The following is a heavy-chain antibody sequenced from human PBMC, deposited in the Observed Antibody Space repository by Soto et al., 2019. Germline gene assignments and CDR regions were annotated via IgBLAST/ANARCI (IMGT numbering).Heavy chain of an antibody. D-gene: IGHD3-3*01. J-gene: IGHJ4*02. V-gene: IGHV3-21*01. CDR3: ARVGDTDFWSAYYSDY. Sequence: GGSLRLSCAASGFSFSHYNMNWVRQAPGKGLEWVSSISSTSTYIYYADSVKGRFTISRDNAKNSLYLQMKSLRAEDTAVYYCARVGDTDFWSAYYSDYWGKGTLVTVSS. CDR1: GFSFSHYN. CDR2: ISSTSTYI.